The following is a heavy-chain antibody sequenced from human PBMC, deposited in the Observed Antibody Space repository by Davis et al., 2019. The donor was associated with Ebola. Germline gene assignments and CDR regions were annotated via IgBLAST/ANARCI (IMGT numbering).Heavy chain of an antibody. Sequence: GESLKISCAASGFAVSDTYMSWVRQAPGKGLEWVSVIYSGGSTYYGDSVKGRFTISRDNAKNSLYLQMNSLRAEDTAVYYCARVPTVVTPFVYWGQGTLVTVSS. V-gene: IGHV3-66*01. CDR2: IYSGGST. CDR1: GFAVSDTY. CDR3: ARVPTVVTPFVY. J-gene: IGHJ4*02. D-gene: IGHD4-23*01.